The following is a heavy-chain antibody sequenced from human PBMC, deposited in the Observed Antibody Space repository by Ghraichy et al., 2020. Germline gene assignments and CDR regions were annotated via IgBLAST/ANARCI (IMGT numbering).Heavy chain of an antibody. J-gene: IGHJ4*02. CDR3: VSPWDGYFDY. V-gene: IGHV4-4*02. CDR2: IYHSGST. D-gene: IGHD1-26*01. CDR1: STRLTTVKN. Sequence: SETLSLTCARTSTRLTTVKNSCFVRRPPLKRLKWIGEIYHSGSTNYNPSLKSRVTISVDKSKNQFSLKLSSVTAADTAVYYCVSPWDGYFDYWGQGTLVTGS.